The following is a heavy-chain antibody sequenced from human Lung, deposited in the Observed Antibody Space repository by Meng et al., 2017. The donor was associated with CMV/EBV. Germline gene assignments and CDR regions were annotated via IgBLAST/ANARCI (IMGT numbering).Heavy chain of an antibody. CDR2: INRDGSVT. D-gene: IGHD3-3*01. J-gene: IGHJ4*02. CDR3: TRGFLEGY. Sequence: LRRSCAASGFTFSTYWMHWVRQAPGKGLVWVSRINRDGSVTGYADSVKGRFTISRDNAKNTLYLQMNSLRAEDTAVYYCTRGFLEGYWGQGTLVTVSS. V-gene: IGHV3-74*01. CDR1: GFTFSTYW.